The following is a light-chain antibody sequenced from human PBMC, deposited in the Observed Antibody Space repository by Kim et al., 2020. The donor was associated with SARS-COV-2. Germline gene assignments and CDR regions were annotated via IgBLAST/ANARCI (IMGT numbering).Light chain of an antibody. CDR3: QHCDNVPPYP. CDR1: RDIGHY. J-gene: IGKJ2*01. V-gene: IGKV1-33*01. Sequence: DILMTQSPSSLSASMGDRVTISCQASRDIGHYVHWYQQKPGKAPKLLIYDASNLEEGVPARFSGSGSGTHFTFTISNLQPEDVATYYCQHCDNVPPYPFGQGTKVDIK. CDR2: DAS.